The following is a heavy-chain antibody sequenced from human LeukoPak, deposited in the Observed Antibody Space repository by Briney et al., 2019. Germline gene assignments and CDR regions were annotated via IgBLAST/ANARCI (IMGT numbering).Heavy chain of an antibody. CDR2: IRYDGSDK. CDR1: GFTFSSYG. Sequence: PGGSLRLSCAASGFTFSSYGMHWVRQAPGKGLEWVSFIRYDGSDKFYADSVKGRFTISKDNSKNTLYLQMNSLRAEDTAVYYTALAPFDYWGQGTLVTVSS. V-gene: IGHV3-30*02. D-gene: IGHD6-19*01. J-gene: IGHJ4*02. CDR3: ALAPFDY.